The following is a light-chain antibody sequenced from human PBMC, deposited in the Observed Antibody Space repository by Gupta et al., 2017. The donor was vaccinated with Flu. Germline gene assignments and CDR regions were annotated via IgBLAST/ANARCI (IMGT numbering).Light chain of an antibody. V-gene: IGLV3-21*02. CDR1: NIGSNS. Sequence: SYVLTQPPSVSVAPGQTARITCGGNNIGSNSVHWYQQKPGQAPVRLVYDDRNRPSGIPERFSGSKYGATATLTTSRVEAGDEADYYCQMWDSSSDQWVFGGGTKLTVL. CDR3: QMWDSSSDQWV. J-gene: IGLJ3*02. CDR2: DDR.